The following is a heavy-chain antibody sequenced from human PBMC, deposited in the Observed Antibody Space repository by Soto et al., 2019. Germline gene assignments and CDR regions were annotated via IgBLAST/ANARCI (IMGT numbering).Heavy chain of an antibody. D-gene: IGHD2-21*02. J-gene: IGHJ6*02. Sequence: SETLSLTCTVSGGSISSGGYYWSWIRQHPGKGLEWIGYIYYSGSTYYNPPLKSRVTISVDTSKNQFSLKPSSVTAADPAVYYCASGGLAYCGGDCYSDPYYYYYYGMDVWGQGTTVTVSS. CDR2: IYYSGST. V-gene: IGHV4-31*03. CDR3: ASGGLAYCGGDCYSDPYYYYYYGMDV. CDR1: GGSISSGGYY.